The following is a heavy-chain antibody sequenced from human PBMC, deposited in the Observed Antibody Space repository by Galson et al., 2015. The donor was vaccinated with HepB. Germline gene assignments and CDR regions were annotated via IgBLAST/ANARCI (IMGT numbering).Heavy chain of an antibody. CDR2: ISSSSSYI. CDR3: ASFSDVTTDYFDY. D-gene: IGHD4-11*01. CDR1: GFTFSSYS. Sequence: SLRLSCAASGFTFSSYSMNWVRQAPGKGLEWVSSISSSSSYIYYADSVKGRFTISRDNAKNSLYLQMNSLRAEDTAVYYCASFSDVTTDYFDYWGQGTLVTVSS. J-gene: IGHJ4*02. V-gene: IGHV3-21*01.